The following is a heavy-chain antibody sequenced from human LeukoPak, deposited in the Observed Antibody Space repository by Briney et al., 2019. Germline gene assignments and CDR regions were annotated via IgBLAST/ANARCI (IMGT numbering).Heavy chain of an antibody. Sequence: SETLSLTCAVYGGSFSGYYWSWIRQPPGKGLEWIGEINHSGSTNYNPSLKSRVSISVDTSKNQFSLKLSSATAADTAVYYCARRVRFGDGWVFDYWGQGTLVTVSS. J-gene: IGHJ4*02. CDR3: ARRVRFGDGWVFDY. CDR2: INHSGST. D-gene: IGHD5-24*01. V-gene: IGHV4-34*01. CDR1: GGSFSGYY.